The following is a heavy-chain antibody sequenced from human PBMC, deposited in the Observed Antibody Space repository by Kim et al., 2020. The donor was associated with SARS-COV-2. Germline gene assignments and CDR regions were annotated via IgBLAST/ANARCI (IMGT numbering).Heavy chain of an antibody. Sequence: STIYYADSVKGRFTISRDNDKNSLYRQMNSLRAEETAVYYCARESGYYEDWGQGTLVTVSS. J-gene: IGHJ4*02. CDR2: STI. D-gene: IGHD1-26*01. CDR3: ARESGYYED. V-gene: IGHV3-48*04.